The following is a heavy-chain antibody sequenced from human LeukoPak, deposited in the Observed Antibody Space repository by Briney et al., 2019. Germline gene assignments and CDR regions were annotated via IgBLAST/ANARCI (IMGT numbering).Heavy chain of an antibody. CDR3: ARGGPSGSGADDLLAFDI. D-gene: IGHD2-8*02. V-gene: IGHV1-18*01. CDR1: GYTFTSYG. CDR2: ISAYNGNS. Sequence: ASVKVSCKASGYTFTSYGISWVRQAPGQGLEWMGWISAYNGNSNYAQKLQDRLTMTTDTSKNIAYMELRTLKSDDTAVYYCARGGPSGSGADDLLAFDIWGPGTMVTVSS. J-gene: IGHJ3*02.